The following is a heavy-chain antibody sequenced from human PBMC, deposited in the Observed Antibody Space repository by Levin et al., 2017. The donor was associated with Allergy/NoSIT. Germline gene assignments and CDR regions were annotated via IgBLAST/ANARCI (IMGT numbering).Heavy chain of an antibody. D-gene: IGHD6-19*01. J-gene: IGHJ4*02. Sequence: GGSLRLSCAASGFTFDDYAIHWVRQAPGKGLEWVSGISWISGGIGYADSVKGRFTISRDNAQNSLYLQINSLRVEDTALYYCTIHPGSDWTTGLFDYWGQGTLVTVSS. CDR2: ISWISGGI. V-gene: IGHV3-9*01. CDR3: TIHPGSDWTTGLFDY. CDR1: GFTFDDYA.